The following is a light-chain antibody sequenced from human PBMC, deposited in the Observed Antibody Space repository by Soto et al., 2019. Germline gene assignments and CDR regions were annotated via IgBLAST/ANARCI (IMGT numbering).Light chain of an antibody. V-gene: IGKV3-20*01. Sequence: EIVLTQSPGTLSLSPGERATLSCRASQNVDSNYLAWYHQKPGQPPRLLIYATSSRATGIPDRFSGTGAGTDFTLSICLLEPGDFSVYYCQHYDTLSYTFGQGNKLEI. CDR2: ATS. CDR1: QNVDSNY. J-gene: IGKJ2*01. CDR3: QHYDTLSYT.